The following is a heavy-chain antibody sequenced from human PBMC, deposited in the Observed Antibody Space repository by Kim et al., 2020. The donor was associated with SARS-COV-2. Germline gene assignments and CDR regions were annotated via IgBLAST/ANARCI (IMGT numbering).Heavy chain of an antibody. Sequence: SETLSLTCAVYGGSFSGYYWSWIRQPPGKGLEWIGEINHSGSTNYNPSLKSRVTISVDTSKNQFSLKLSSVTAADTAVYYCARGNMATILHPFDYWGQGTLVTVSS. CDR1: GGSFSGYY. D-gene: IGHD5-12*01. CDR3: ARGNMATILHPFDY. V-gene: IGHV4-34*01. J-gene: IGHJ4*02. CDR2: INHSGST.